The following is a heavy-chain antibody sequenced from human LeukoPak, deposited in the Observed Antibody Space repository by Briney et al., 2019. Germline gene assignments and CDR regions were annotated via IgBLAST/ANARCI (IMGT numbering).Heavy chain of an antibody. V-gene: IGHV4-39*01. J-gene: IGHJ6*03. CDR2: IYYSGST. CDR1: GGSISSSSYY. Sequence: PSETLSLTCTVSGGSISSSSYYWGWIRQPPGKGLEWIGSIYYSGSTYYNPSLKSRATISVYTSKNQFSLKLSPVTAADTAVYYCASLTYYDILTGPSSRYYYMDVWGKGTTVTISS. CDR3: ASLTYYDILTGPSSRYYYMDV. D-gene: IGHD3-9*01.